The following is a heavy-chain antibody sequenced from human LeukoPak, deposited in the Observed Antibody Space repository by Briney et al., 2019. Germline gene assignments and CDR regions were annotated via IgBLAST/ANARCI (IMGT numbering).Heavy chain of an antibody. CDR1: GFTFSSSG. J-gene: IGHJ4*02. V-gene: IGHV3-30*02. CDR2: IRYDGSNK. D-gene: IGHD1-26*01. Sequence: GGSLRLSCAASGFTFSSSGMHWVRQAPGKGLEWVAFIRYDGSNKYYADSVKGRFTISRDNSKNTLYLQMNSLRAEDTAVYYRAKDQSRYSGSHGGSGYWGQGTLVTVSS. CDR3: AKDQSRYSGSHGGSGY.